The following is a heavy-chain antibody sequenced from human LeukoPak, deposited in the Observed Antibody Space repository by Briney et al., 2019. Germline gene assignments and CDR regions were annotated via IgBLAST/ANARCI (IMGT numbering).Heavy chain of an antibody. CDR3: ARDKLQLWPSTHLGY. CDR2: ISAYNGNT. Sequence: ASVKVSCKASDYTFTSYGISWVRQAPGQGLEWMGWISAYNGNTNYAQKFQGRVTMTRDTSISTAYMELSRLRSDDTAVYYCARDKLQLWPSTHLGYWGQGTLVTVSS. CDR1: DYTFTSYG. D-gene: IGHD5-18*01. J-gene: IGHJ4*02. V-gene: IGHV1-18*01.